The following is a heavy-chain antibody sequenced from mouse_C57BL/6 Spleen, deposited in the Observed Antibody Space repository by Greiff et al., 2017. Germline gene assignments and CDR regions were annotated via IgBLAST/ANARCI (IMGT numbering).Heavy chain of an antibody. CDR1: GFSFNTYA. CDR2: IRSKSNNYAT. CDR3: VRQRGLRRYAMDY. J-gene: IGHJ4*01. Sequence: EVQLVESGGGLVQPKGSLKLSCAASGFSFNTYAMDWVRQAPGKGLEWVARIRSKSNNYATYYADSVKDRFTISRDDSESMLYLQMNNLKTEDTAMYYCVRQRGLRRYAMDYWGQGTSVTVSS. D-gene: IGHD2-12*01. V-gene: IGHV10-1*01.